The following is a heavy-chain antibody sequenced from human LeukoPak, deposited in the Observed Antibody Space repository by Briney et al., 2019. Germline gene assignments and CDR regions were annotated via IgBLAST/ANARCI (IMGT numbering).Heavy chain of an antibody. CDR2: ISPAGNSA. D-gene: IGHD3/OR15-3a*01. J-gene: IGHJ6*02. CDR3: VSLDGVYYYHMDV. Sequence: PGGSLRLSCAASGFTFSSYWMHWVRQAPGKGLVWVSRISPAGNSATYADSVKGRFTISRDNAKNTLYLQMNSLRAEDSAVYYCVSLDGVYYYHMDVWGQGTTVIVSS. V-gene: IGHV3-74*03. CDR1: GFTFSSYW.